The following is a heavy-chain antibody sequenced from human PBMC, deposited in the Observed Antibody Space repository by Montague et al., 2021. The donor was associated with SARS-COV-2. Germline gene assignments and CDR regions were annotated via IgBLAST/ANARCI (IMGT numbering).Heavy chain of an antibody. D-gene: IGHD3-22*01. CDR3: ARTSDPSNFYSTGYYGAFDV. Sequence: SETLSLTCTVSGATISSDYWSWIRQSPGKELEWIGYMSYSGSATYNPSLESRVAISRDTSKNQFSLTLIPATAADTAIYYCARTSDPSNFYSTGYYGAFDVWGQGTTVIVSS. V-gene: IGHV4-59*01. J-gene: IGHJ3*01. CDR1: GATISSDY. CDR2: MSYSGSA.